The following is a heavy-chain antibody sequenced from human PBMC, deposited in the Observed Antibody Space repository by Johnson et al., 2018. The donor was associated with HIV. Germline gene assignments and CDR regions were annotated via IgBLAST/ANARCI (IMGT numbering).Heavy chain of an antibody. D-gene: IGHD6-13*01. V-gene: IGHV3-66*01. CDR1: GFTVSSNY. CDR2: VYSGGNT. CDR3: ARDGESQQLPLGDAFDV. J-gene: IGHJ3*01. Sequence: VQLVESGGGAVQPGGSLRLSCAASGFTVSSNYMSWVRQAPGKGLEWVSIVYSGGNTYYTDSVKDRFTISRDNSKNTLYLQMSSLKVEDTAMYYCARDGESQQLPLGDAFDVWGQGTMVIVSS.